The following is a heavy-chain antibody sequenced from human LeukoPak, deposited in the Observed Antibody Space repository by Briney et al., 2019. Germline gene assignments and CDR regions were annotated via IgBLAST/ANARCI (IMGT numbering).Heavy chain of an antibody. J-gene: IGHJ3*01. CDR2: ISSTSTSI. CDR1: GFTVSSNS. Sequence: GGSLRLSCAASGFTVSSNSMSWVRQAPGKGLEWVSSISSTSTSIYHADSVKGRFTISRDYTKNSLYLQMDSLRAEDTAVYYCARGFRAFDFWAQGTMVTASS. V-gene: IGHV3-21*01. CDR3: ARGFRAFDF.